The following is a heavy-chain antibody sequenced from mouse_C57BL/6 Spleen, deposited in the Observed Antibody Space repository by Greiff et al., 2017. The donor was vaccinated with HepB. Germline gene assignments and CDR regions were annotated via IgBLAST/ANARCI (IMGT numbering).Heavy chain of an antibody. CDR2: IDPETGGT. D-gene: IGHD1-1*01. Sequence: VQLQQSGAELVRPGASVTLSCKASGYTFTDYEMHWVEQTPVHGLEWIGAIDPETGGTAYNQKFKGKAILPADKSSSTAYMELRSLTSEDSAVYYCPIPLITTVAFDYWGQGTTLTVSS. J-gene: IGHJ2*01. V-gene: IGHV1-15*01. CDR1: GYTFTDYE. CDR3: PIPLITTVAFDY.